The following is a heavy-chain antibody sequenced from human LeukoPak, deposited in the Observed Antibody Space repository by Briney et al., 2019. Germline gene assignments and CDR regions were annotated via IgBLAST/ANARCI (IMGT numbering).Heavy chain of an antibody. D-gene: IGHD3-10*01. CDR1: GYTFTSYG. CDR2: ISAYNGNT. V-gene: IGHV1-18*01. Sequence: ASVKVSCKASGYTFTSYGISWVRQAPGQGLEWMGWISAYNGNTNYAQKLQGRVTMTTDTSTSTAYMELRSLRSDDTAVYYCARGVTMVRGVWGLGDYWGQGTLVTVSS. CDR3: ARGVTMVRGVWGLGDY. J-gene: IGHJ4*02.